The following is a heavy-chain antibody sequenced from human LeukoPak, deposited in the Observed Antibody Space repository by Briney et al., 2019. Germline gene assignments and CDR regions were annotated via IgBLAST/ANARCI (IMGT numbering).Heavy chain of an antibody. D-gene: IGHD2-2*01. Sequence: SETLSHTCIVAGGSLSSHYWSWIRQPPGKGREWMGYIYYSGNPNYNSSLKSRVTISVDTPKNQLSLNLSSVTAADTTVYYCARHTYDTEDIVVVGAATYWFFDLWAVAPWSLSPQ. CDR3: ARHTYDTEDIVVVGAATYWFFDL. V-gene: IGHV4-59*08. CDR1: GGSLSSHY. J-gene: IGHJ2*01. CDR2: IYYSGNP.